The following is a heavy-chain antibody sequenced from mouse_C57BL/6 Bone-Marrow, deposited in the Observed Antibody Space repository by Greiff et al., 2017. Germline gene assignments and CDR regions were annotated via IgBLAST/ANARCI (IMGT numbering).Heavy chain of an antibody. J-gene: IGHJ4*01. CDR1: GYTFTSYW. D-gene: IGHD1-1*01. CDR2: INPSSGYT. CDR3: ASEDYYVSSLYYYAMDY. V-gene: IGHV1-7*01. Sequence: VQLQQSGAELAKPGASVKLSCKASGYTFTSYWMHWVKQRPGQGLEWIGYINPSSGYTKYNQKFKDKATLTADKSSSTAYMQLSSLTYEDSAVYYCASEDYYVSSLYYYAMDYWGQGTSVTVSS.